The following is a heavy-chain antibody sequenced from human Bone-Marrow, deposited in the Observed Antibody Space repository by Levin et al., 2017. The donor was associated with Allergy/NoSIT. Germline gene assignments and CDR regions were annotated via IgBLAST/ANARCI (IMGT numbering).Heavy chain of an antibody. J-gene: IGHJ3*02. CDR2: IYPGDSDT. Sequence: NRGESLKISCKGSGYSFTSYWIGWVRQMPGKGLEWMGIIYPGDSDTRYSPSFQGQVTISADKSISTAYLQWSSLKASDTAMYYCARSWTSTGPSDAFDIWGQGTMVTVSS. D-gene: IGHD3/OR15-3a*01. CDR1: GYSFTSYW. CDR3: ARSWTSTGPSDAFDI. V-gene: IGHV5-51*01.